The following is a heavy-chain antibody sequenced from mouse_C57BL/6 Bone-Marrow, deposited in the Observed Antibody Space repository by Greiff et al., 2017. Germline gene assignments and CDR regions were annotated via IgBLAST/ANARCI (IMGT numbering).Heavy chain of an antibody. CDR1: GFTFSDAW. Sequence: EVQLVESGGGLVQPGGSMKLSCAASGFTFSDAWMDWVRQSPEKGLEWVALIRNKANNHATYSAESVKGRFTISRDDSKSSVYLQMNSLRPEDTGIYYCTGWERVRLAYWGQGTLVTVSA. V-gene: IGHV6-6*01. J-gene: IGHJ3*01. CDR2: IRNKANNHAT. CDR3: TGWERVRLAY. D-gene: IGHD3-3*01.